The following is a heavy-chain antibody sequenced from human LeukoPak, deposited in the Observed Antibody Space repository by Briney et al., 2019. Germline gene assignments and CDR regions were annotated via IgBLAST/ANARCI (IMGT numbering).Heavy chain of an antibody. Sequence: ASVKVSCKASGYTFTSYDINWVRQATGQGLEWMGWMNPNSGNTGYAQKFQGRVTMTRNTSISTAYMEVSSLRSEDTAVYYCARGYVGATEYWFDPWGQGTLVTVCS. V-gene: IGHV1-8*01. D-gene: IGHD1-26*01. CDR1: GYTFTSYD. J-gene: IGHJ5*02. CDR3: ARGYVGATEYWFDP. CDR2: MNPNSGNT.